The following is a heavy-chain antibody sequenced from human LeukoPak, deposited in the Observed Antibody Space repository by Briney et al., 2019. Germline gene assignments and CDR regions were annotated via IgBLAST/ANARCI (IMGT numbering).Heavy chain of an antibody. J-gene: IGHJ4*02. V-gene: IGHV3-23*01. CDR3: ANLYGDFGFDY. CDR1: GFTFSSYA. D-gene: IGHD4-17*01. Sequence: GGSLRLSCAASGFTFSSYAMSWVRQAPGKGLEWVSAISGSGGSTHYADSVKGRFTISRDNSKNTLYLQMNSLRAEDTAVYYCANLYGDFGFDYWGQGTLVTVSS. CDR2: ISGSGGST.